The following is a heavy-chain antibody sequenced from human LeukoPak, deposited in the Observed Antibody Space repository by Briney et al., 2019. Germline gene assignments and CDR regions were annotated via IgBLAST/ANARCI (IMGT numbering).Heavy chain of an antibody. CDR3: AKGQLYSSRSGSFDY. Sequence: SLRLSCAASGFTFDDYAMHWVRQAPGKGLEWVSSISWNSGTIGSADSVKGRFTISRDSAKNSLYLQMNSLRAEDTALYYCAKGQLYSSRSGSFDYWGQGTLVTVSS. D-gene: IGHD6-19*01. CDR2: ISWNSGTI. CDR1: GFTFDDYA. V-gene: IGHV3-9*01. J-gene: IGHJ4*02.